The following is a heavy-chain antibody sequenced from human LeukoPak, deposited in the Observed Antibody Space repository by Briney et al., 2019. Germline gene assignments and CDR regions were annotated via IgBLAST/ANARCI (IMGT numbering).Heavy chain of an antibody. CDR3: AREITIFGVVNEGDWFDP. D-gene: IGHD3-3*01. CDR1: GFTFDDYG. V-gene: IGHV3-20*01. J-gene: IGHJ5*02. CDR2: INWNGGST. Sequence: GGSLRLSCAASGFTFDDYGMSWVRQAPGKGLEWVSGINWNGGSTGYADSVKGPFTISRDNDKTSLYLQMNSLRAEDTALYHCAREITIFGVVNEGDWFDPWGQGTLVTVSS.